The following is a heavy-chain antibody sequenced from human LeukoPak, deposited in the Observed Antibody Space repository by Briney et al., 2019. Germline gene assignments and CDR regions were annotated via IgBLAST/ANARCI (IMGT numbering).Heavy chain of an antibody. V-gene: IGHV3-7*01. CDR1: GFTFSSYW. CDR3: VRGLYNSKY. CDR2: IKEDESEK. D-gene: IGHD1-20*01. Sequence: GGSLRLSCAASGFTFSSYWMSWVRQAQGKGLECVANIKEDESEKYYVDSVKGRFTISRDNAKNSLYLQMNSLRAEDTAVYYCVRGLYNSKYWGQGTLVTVSS. J-gene: IGHJ4*02.